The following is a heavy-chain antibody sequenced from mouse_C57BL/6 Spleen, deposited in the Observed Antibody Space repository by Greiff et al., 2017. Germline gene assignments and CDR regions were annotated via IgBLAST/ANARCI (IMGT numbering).Heavy chain of an antibody. Sequence: QVQLQQPGAELVRPGSSVKLSCKASGYTFTSYWMDWVKQRPGQGLEWIGNIYPSDSETHYNQKFKDKATLTVDKSSSTAYMQLSSLTSEDSAVYYCARAPGAYAMDYWGQGTSVTVSS. V-gene: IGHV1-61*01. CDR1: GYTFTSYW. J-gene: IGHJ4*01. CDR2: IYPSDSET. D-gene: IGHD4-1*01. CDR3: ARAPGAYAMDY.